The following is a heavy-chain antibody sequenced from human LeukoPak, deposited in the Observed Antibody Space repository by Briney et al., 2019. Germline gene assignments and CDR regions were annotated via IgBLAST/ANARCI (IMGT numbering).Heavy chain of an antibody. Sequence: SQTLSLTCGISGDSVSSNSAAWSWIRQSPSRGLEWLGRTYYRSKWFINYAPSVKSRIIINPDTPKNQVSLQLNSVTPEDTAVNYCTRSDCSSGRCPGFDNWGQGTLVTVSS. CDR2: TYYRSKWFI. V-gene: IGHV6-1*01. J-gene: IGHJ4*02. CDR1: GDSVSSNSAA. CDR3: TRSDCSSGRCPGFDN. D-gene: IGHD2-15*01.